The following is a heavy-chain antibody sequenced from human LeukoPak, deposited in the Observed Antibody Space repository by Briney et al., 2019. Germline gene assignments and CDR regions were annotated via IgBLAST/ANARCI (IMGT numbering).Heavy chain of an antibody. CDR3: VSGNDPDSTWENYRLDAFDI. V-gene: IGHV3-21*01. CDR2: ISSTSDYI. D-gene: IGHD3-16*02. Sequence: GGSMRLSCAASGYTFSHYSVNWVRQAPGKGLEWVSSISSTSDYIYYADSVKGRFTISRDNTKSSLYLQMNSLRAEDTAVYYCVSGNDPDSTWENYRLDAFDIWGQGTTVIVSS. J-gene: IGHJ3*02. CDR1: GYTFSHYS.